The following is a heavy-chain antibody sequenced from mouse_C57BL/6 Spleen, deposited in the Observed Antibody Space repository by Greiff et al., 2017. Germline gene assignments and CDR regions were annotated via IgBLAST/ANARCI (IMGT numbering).Heavy chain of an antibody. CDR3: ARKGSYRYFDV. CDR2: IYPRDGST. D-gene: IGHD1-1*01. Sequence: QVQLKESGPGLVKPGASVKLSCKASGYTFSSYDINWVHQRPGQGLEWVGWIYPRDGSTKYNETFKGQATLTVDTSSSTAYMELPSLTAEDSAGYFCARKGSYRYFDVWGTGTTVTGSS. V-gene: IGHV1-85*01. CDR1: GYTFSSYD. J-gene: IGHJ1*03.